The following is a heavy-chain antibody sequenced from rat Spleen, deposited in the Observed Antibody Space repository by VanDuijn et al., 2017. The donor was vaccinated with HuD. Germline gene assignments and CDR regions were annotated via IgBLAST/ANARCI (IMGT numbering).Heavy chain of an antibody. Sequence: EVQLVESGGGLVQPGRSLKLSCAASGFTSSNYGMAWVRQAPTKGLEWVATISHDGSGTDYRDSVKGRFTISRDNAKSTPYLKMDSLRSEDTATYYCARHYGGARGVMDAWGQGASVTVSS. V-gene: IGHV5-29*01. D-gene: IGHD1-4*01. CDR3: ARHYGGARGVMDA. CDR1: GFTSSNYG. CDR2: ISHDGSGT. J-gene: IGHJ4*01.